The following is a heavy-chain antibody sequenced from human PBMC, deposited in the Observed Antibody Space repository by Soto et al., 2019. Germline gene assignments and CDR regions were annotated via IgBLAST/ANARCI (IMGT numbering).Heavy chain of an antibody. V-gene: IGHV3-23*01. J-gene: IGHJ4*02. CDR2: ISGSGAST. Sequence: GGSLRLSCAASGLTFRSLAMRWVRQAPGKGLEWVSAISGSGASTYYADSVKGRFTISRDNSKNTLYLQMNSLRAEDTAVYYCAHFDWFIDYWGQGTLVTVS. D-gene: IGHD3-9*01. CDR3: AHFDWFIDY. CDR1: GLTFRSLA.